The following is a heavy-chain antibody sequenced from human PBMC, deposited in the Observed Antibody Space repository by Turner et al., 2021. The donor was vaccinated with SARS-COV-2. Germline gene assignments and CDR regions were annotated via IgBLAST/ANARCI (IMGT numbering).Heavy chain of an antibody. J-gene: IGHJ4*02. CDR3: ARDWGEYYFDY. CDR1: EFTVSSNY. Sequence: EVQLMETGGGLIQPGGSLRLSCAASEFTVSSNYMSWVRQAPGKGLEWVSVIYSGGSTYYADSVKGRFTISRDNSKNTLYLQMNSLRAEDTAVYYCARDWGEYYFDYWGQGTLVTVSS. V-gene: IGHV3-53*02. CDR2: IYSGGST. D-gene: IGHD3-16*01.